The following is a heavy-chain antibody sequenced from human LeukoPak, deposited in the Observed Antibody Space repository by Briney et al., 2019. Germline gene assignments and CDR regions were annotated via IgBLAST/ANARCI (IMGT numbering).Heavy chain of an antibody. Sequence: SETLSLTCTVSGGSISSYYWSWIRQPPGRGLEWIGYIYYSGSTNYNPSLKSRVTISVDTSKNQFSLKLSSVTAADTAVYYCARGTGYCSGGSCSWGQGTLVTVSS. CDR1: GGSISSYY. J-gene: IGHJ5*02. V-gene: IGHV4-59*01. CDR2: IYYSGST. D-gene: IGHD2-15*01. CDR3: ARGTGYCSGGSCS.